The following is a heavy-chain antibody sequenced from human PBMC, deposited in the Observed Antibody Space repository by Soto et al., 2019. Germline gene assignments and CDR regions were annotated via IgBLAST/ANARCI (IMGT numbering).Heavy chain of an antibody. CDR3: ASTFSDFWSGFHNYYYMDV. CDR2: INHIGST. Sequence: QVQLQQWGAGLLKPSETLSLTCAVYGGSFTGYYWSWIRQPPGKGLEWVGEINHIGSTNYNPSLKIRVTISLDTSKNQFSLKLTSVTAADTAMYFCASTFSDFWSGFHNYYYMDVWGMGTTVTVSS. CDR1: GGSFTGYY. J-gene: IGHJ6*03. V-gene: IGHV4-34*01. D-gene: IGHD3-3*01.